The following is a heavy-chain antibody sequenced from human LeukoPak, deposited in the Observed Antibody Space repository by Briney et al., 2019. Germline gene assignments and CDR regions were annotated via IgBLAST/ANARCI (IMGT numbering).Heavy chain of an antibody. V-gene: IGHV3-30-3*01. D-gene: IGHD6-19*01. J-gene: IGHJ5*02. CDR1: GFTFSSYA. Sequence: PGRSLRLSCAASGFTFSSYAMHWVRQAPGKGLEWVAVISYDGSNKYYADSVKGRFTISRDNSKNTLYLQMNSLRAEDTAAYYCAREAQQWLVYNWFDPWGQGTLVTVSS. CDR2: ISYDGSNK. CDR3: AREAQQWLVYNWFDP.